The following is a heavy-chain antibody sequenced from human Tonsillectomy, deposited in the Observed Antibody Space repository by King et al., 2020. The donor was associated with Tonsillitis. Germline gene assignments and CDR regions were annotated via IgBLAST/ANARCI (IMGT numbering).Heavy chain of an antibody. CDR3: AKGFSGVYRAFDF. J-gene: IGHJ3*01. CDR2: ISGSGDST. CDR1: GFTFSSFA. D-gene: IGHD6-13*01. V-gene: IGHV3-23*04. Sequence: VQLVESGGGLVQPGGSLRLSGAASGFTFSSFAMNWVRQAPGKGLEWVSAISGSGDSTYFADSVKGRFTISRDDSKNTLYLVMNSLRAEDTAVYYCAKGFSGVYRAFDFWGQGTMVTVSS.